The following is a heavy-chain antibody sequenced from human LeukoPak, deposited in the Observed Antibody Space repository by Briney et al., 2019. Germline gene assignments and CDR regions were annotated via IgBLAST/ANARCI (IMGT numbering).Heavy chain of an antibody. CDR3: ARGYRSGGSCYSWFDP. D-gene: IGHD2-15*01. CDR1: GGSFSGYY. Sequence: SETLSLTCAVYGGSFSGYYWSWIRQPPGKGLEWIGEINHSGSTNYNPSLKSRVTISVDTSKNQFSLKLSSVTAADTAVYYCARGYRSGGSCYSWFDPWGQGTLVTVSS. V-gene: IGHV4-34*01. CDR2: INHSGST. J-gene: IGHJ5*02.